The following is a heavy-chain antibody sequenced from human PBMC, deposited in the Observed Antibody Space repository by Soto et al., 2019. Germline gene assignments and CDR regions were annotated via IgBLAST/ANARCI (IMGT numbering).Heavy chain of an antibody. V-gene: IGHV4-31*03. J-gene: IGHJ6*02. CDR2: IYYSGST. Sequence: SGTLSLTCTVSGGSISRGGYYWIRNRQHQGKGLEWIGYIYYSGSTYYNPSLERRVTISVNTTKNQYSLKLSSVSAADTAVYYCARDLPGYGYCISTCCYRSPYGMDVWGQGTTVTVSS. CDR3: ARDLPGYGYCISTCCYRSPYGMDV. D-gene: IGHD2-2*02. CDR1: GGSISRGGYY.